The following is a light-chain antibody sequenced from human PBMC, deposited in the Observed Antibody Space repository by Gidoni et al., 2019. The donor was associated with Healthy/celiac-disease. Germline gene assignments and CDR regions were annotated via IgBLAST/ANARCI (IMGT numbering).Light chain of an antibody. CDR2: GAS. CDR1: QSVSSN. V-gene: IGKV3-15*01. Sequence: EIGMTQSPATLSVSPGERATLSCRASQSVSSNLAWYQQKPGQAHRLLIYGASTWATGIPARFSGSGSGTEFTLTISSLQSEDFAVYYCQQYNNWPPYTFGHGTKLEIK. CDR3: QQYNNWPPYT. J-gene: IGKJ2*01.